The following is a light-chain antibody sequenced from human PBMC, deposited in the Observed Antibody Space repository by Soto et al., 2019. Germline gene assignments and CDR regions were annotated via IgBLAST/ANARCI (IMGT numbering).Light chain of an antibody. CDR1: QSVSSSN. CDR3: QQYNNWPQT. V-gene: IGKV3-15*01. Sequence: EIVLTQSPGTLSLSPGERATLSCMASQSVSSSNLAWYQQKPGQAPRLLIYGASTRAAGIPARFSGSGSGTEFTLTISSLQSEDFAVYYCQQYNNWPQTFGQGTNVDNK. CDR2: GAS. J-gene: IGKJ1*01.